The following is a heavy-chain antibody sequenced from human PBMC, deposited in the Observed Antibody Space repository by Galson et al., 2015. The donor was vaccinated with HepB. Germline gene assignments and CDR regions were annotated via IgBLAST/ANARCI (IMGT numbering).Heavy chain of an antibody. CDR2: ISAYNGNT. J-gene: IGHJ3*02. CDR3: ARVVNGIAVAGSGAFDI. D-gene: IGHD6-19*01. V-gene: IGHV1-18*04. CDR1: GYTFTSYG. Sequence: SVKVSCKASGYTFTSYGISWVRQAPGQGLEWMGWISAYNGNTNYAQKLQGRVTMTTDTSTSTAYMELRSLRSDDTAVYYCARVVNGIAVAGSGAFDIWGQGTMVTVSS.